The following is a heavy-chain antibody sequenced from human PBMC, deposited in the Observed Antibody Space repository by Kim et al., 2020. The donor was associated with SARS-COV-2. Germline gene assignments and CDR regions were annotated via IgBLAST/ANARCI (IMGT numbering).Heavy chain of an antibody. D-gene: IGHD3-22*01. V-gene: IGHV4-4*02. Sequence: SETLSLTCAVSGGSISSSNWWSWVRQPPGKGLEWIGEIYHSGSTNYNPSLKSRVTISVDKSKNQFSLKLSSVTAADTAVYYCARKSYYYDSLGFDYWGQGTLVTVSS. CDR3: ARKSYYYDSLGFDY. CDR1: GGSISSSNW. CDR2: IYHSGST. J-gene: IGHJ4*02.